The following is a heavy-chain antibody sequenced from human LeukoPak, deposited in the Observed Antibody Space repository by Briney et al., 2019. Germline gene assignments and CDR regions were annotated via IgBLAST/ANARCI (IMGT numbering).Heavy chain of an antibody. Sequence: PSETLSLTCTVSGGSVSSTTYYWSWIRQPPGKGLEWIASINYSGSTYHNPSLKSRVTISVDTSENQFSLKLSSVTAADTAVYYCARGHCFGGDCYFDYWGPGTLVTVSS. CDR2: INYSGST. J-gene: IGHJ4*02. CDR3: ARGHCFGGDCYFDY. D-gene: IGHD2-21*02. V-gene: IGHV4-39*01. CDR1: GGSVSSTTYY.